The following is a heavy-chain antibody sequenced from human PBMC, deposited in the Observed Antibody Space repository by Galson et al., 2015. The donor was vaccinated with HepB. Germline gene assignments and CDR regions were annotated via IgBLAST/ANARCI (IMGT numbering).Heavy chain of an antibody. D-gene: IGHD5-12*01. V-gene: IGHV3-48*02. CDR2: ISSGSSTI. CDR1: GFTFSTYS. Sequence: SLRLSCAASGFTFSTYSMNWVRQAPGKGLEWVSYISSGSSTIYYADSVKGRFTISRDNAKNSLYLQMNSLRDEDTAVYYCARDGYSGYEGGDYWGQGTLVTVSS. J-gene: IGHJ4*02. CDR3: ARDGYSGYEGGDY.